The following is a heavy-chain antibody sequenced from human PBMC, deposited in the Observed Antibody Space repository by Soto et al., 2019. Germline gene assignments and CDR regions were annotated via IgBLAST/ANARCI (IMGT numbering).Heavy chain of an antibody. Sequence: QLQLQESGSGLVKPSQTLSLTCAVSGGSISSGGYSWSWIRQPPGKGLEWIGYIYHSGSTYYNPSLKSRVTNAVDRSKNQFPLKLSSVAAADTAVDYCARGLRQQLSPWFDPWGQGTLVTVSS. V-gene: IGHV4-30-2*01. J-gene: IGHJ5*02. CDR3: ARGLRQQLSPWFDP. CDR2: IYHSGST. CDR1: GGSISSGGYS. D-gene: IGHD6-13*01.